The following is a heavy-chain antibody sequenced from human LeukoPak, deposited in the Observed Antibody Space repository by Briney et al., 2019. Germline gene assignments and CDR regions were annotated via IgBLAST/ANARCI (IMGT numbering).Heavy chain of an antibody. CDR2: IYYSGST. Sequence: SETLSLTCTVSGGSISSGGYYWSWIRQHPGKGLEWIGYIYYSGSTYYNPSLKSRVTIPVDTSKNQFSLKLSSVTAADTAVYYCARDRGYYGSGGRYMDVWGKGTTVTVSS. CDR3: ARDRGYYGSGGRYMDV. CDR1: GGSISSGGYY. J-gene: IGHJ6*03. D-gene: IGHD3-10*01. V-gene: IGHV4-31*03.